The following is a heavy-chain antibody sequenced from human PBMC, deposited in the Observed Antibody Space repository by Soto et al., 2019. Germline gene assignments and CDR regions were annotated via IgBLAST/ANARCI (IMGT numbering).Heavy chain of an antibody. D-gene: IGHD4-17*01. J-gene: IGHJ4*02. Sequence: EVQLLESGGDLVQPGGSLRLSCAASGFTFNRYTMSWVRQAPGTGLEWVSSLIGGNGETSYADSVKGRFTISRDISKNTQYRHMNSLRGEDTAVYYCAKDKESDGAWDFDYWGLGTLVTVSS. V-gene: IGHV3-23*01. CDR3: AKDKESDGAWDFDY. CDR2: LIGGNGET. CDR1: GFTFNRYT.